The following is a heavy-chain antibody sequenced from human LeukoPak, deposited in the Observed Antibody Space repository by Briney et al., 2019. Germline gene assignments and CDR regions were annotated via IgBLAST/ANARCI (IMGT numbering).Heavy chain of an antibody. CDR2: IIPILGIA. Sequence: SVKVSCKASGGTFSSYAISWVRQAPGQGLEWMGRIIPILGIANYAQKFQGRVTITADKSTSTAYMELSSLRSEDTAVYYCASLFSYYDSSGYYNDYWGQGTLVTVSS. V-gene: IGHV1-69*04. CDR3: ASLFSYYDSSGYYNDY. J-gene: IGHJ4*02. CDR1: GGTFSSYA. D-gene: IGHD3-22*01.